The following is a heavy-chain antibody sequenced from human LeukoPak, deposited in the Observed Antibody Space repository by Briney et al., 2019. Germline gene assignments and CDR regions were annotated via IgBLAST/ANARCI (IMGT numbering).Heavy chain of an antibody. CDR3: ARGPQRWLQSMYFDL. V-gene: IGHV1-3*01. J-gene: IGHJ2*01. CDR2: INAGNGNT. D-gene: IGHD5-24*01. CDR1: GYTFTSYA. Sequence: ASVKVSFKASGYTFTSYAMHWVRQAPGQRLEWMGWINAGNGNTKYSQKFQGRVTITRDTSASTAYMELSSLRSEDTAVYYCARGPQRWLQSMYFDLWGRGTLVTVSS.